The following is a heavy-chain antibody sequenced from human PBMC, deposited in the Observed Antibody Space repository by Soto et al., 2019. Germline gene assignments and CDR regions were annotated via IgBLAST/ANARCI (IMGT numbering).Heavy chain of an antibody. J-gene: IGHJ4*02. CDR1: GFTFSKAW. CDR3: TTPNNSDYY. V-gene: IGHV3-15*05. CDR2: IKAKSDGGTT. D-gene: IGHD3-22*01. Sequence: GGSLRLSCAASGFTFSKAWMSWVRQAPGKGLEWVGRIKAKSDGGTTDYAAPVKGRFTISRDDSKNTLYLQMSSLKIEDTAVYFCTTPNNSDYYWGQGALVTVSS.